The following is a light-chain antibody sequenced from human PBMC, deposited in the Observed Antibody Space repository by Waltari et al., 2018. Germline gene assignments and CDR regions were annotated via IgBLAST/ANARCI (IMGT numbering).Light chain of an antibody. CDR1: QSISTY. V-gene: IGKV1-39*01. CDR2: AAS. Sequence: QMTQSPSSLSASVGARVTIACRASQSISTYLNWYRHKPGKAPELLIFAASSVQSGVPSRFSGSGSGTDFTLTISSLQAEDFATYYCQQSYTPPPTFGQGTRLDIK. J-gene: IGKJ5*01. CDR3: QQSYTPPPT.